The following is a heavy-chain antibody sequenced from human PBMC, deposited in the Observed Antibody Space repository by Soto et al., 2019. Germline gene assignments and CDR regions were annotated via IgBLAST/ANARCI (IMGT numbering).Heavy chain of an antibody. CDR1: GGSFSGYY. CDR2: INHSGST. D-gene: IGHD3-3*01. CDR3: ARGDGRITIFGVLHWLAP. Sequence: SETLSLTCAVYGGSFSGYYWSWIHQPPGKGLEWIGEINHSGSTNYNPSLKSRVTISVDTSKNQFSLKLSSVTAADTAVYYCARGDGRITIFGVLHWLAPWGQGTLVTVSS. V-gene: IGHV4-34*01. J-gene: IGHJ5*02.